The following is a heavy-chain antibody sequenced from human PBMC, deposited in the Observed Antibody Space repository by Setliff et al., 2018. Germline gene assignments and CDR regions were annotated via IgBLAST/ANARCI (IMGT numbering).Heavy chain of an antibody. CDR2: IYYSGNT. V-gene: IGHV4-31*11. CDR3: ARGIPAYDFWSGYYIGYYYYMDV. D-gene: IGHD3-3*01. CDR1: GGSFSSSSYY. J-gene: IGHJ6*03. Sequence: SETLSLTCAVYGGSFSSSSYYWGWIRQHPGKGLEWIGYIYYSGNTYYNPSLKSRVTISVDTSKNQFSLKLSSVTAADTAVYYCARGIPAYDFWSGYYIGYYYYMDVWGKGTTVTVSS.